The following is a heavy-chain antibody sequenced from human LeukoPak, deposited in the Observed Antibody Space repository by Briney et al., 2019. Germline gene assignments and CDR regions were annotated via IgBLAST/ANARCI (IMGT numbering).Heavy chain of an antibody. CDR3: AGMPMATPSPFDY. J-gene: IGHJ4*02. D-gene: IGHD5-24*01. V-gene: IGHV1-69*13. CDR2: IIPIFGTA. CDR1: GGTFISYA. Sequence: ASVKVSCMASGGTFISYAISWVRQAPGQGLEWMGGIIPIFGTANYAQKFQGRVTITADESTSTAYMELSSLRSEDTAVYYYAGMPMATPSPFDYWGQGTLVTVSS.